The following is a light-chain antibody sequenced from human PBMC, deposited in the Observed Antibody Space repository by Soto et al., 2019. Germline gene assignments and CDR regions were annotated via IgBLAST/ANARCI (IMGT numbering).Light chain of an antibody. CDR1: QSVSSSY. V-gene: IGKV3-20*01. CDR2: GAS. CDR3: QQYGNSPFN. Sequence: EIVLTQSPGTLSLSPGERATLSCRASQSVSSSYLAWYQQKPGQAPRLLIYGASSRATGIPDRFSGSGSGTDVTLTISRLEPEDFGVYYCQQYGNSPFNFGGGTKVEIK. J-gene: IGKJ4*01.